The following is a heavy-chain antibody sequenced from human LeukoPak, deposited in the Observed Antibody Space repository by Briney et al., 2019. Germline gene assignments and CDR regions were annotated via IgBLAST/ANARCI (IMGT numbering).Heavy chain of an antibody. Sequence: GGSLRLSCAASGFTFSSYAMHWVRQAPGKGLEWVAVISYDGSNKYYADSVKGRFTITRDNSKNTPYLQMNSLRAEDTAVYYCARDFGSGWSRGVDYWGQGTLVTVSS. V-gene: IGHV3-30*04. J-gene: IGHJ4*02. CDR1: GFTFSSYA. CDR2: ISYDGSNK. CDR3: ARDFGSGWSRGVDY. D-gene: IGHD6-19*01.